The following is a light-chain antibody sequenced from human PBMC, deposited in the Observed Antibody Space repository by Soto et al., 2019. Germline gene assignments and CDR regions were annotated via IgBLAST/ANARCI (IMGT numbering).Light chain of an antibody. Sequence: EIQMTQSPSSLSASVGDGVTITCRASQSISTYLNWYRQKPGKAPELLIYGAYTLHSGVPSRLSGGGSGTHFTLTISGLQPEDFATYFCQESSSTWTFGQGTKVDI. CDR1: QSISTY. CDR3: QESSSTWT. CDR2: GAY. J-gene: IGKJ1*01. V-gene: IGKV1-39*01.